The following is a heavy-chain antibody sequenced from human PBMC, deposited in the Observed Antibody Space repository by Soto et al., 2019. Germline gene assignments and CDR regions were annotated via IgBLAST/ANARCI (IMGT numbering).Heavy chain of an antibody. D-gene: IGHD2-2*01. CDR1: GGTFSSYT. Sequence: QVQLVQSGAEVKKPGSSVKVSCKASGGTFSSYTISWVRQAPGQGLEWMGRIIPILGIANYGQKFQGRVTITADKSTSTAYMELSSLRSEDTAVYYCARQRGYCSSTSCYRVSYDYWGQGTLVTVSS. V-gene: IGHV1-69*02. CDR2: IIPILGIA. J-gene: IGHJ4*02. CDR3: ARQRGYCSSTSCYRVSYDY.